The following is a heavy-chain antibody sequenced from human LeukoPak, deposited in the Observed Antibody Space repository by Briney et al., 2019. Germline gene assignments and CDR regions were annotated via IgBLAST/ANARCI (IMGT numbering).Heavy chain of an antibody. CDR2: MYAVYSDT. CDR1: GYKLSNYW. CDR3: ARVNSWCTLMSDY. D-gene: IGHD6-13*01. V-gene: IGHV5-51*01. J-gene: IGHJ4*02. Sequence: GESPNIYCQGSGYKLSNYWIGWGRQPPAKGEECREIMYAVYSDTLYSPAFQDQVITSADKSVSTAYLEWTSMKVSDTATYYCARVNSWCTLMSDYWGQGTLVTVSS.